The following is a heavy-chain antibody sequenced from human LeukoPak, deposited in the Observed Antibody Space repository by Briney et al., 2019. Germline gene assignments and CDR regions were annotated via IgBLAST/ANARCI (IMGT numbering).Heavy chain of an antibody. CDR2: IYYSGST. CDR1: GGSINSYY. CDR3: ARLIDGDYANTHFDS. D-gene: IGHD4-17*01. J-gene: IGHJ4*02. Sequence: SETLSLTCTVSGGSINSYYWSWIRQPPGKGLEWIGYIYYSGSTNYNPSLKSRVTILVDTSKNQFSLKLSSVTAADTAMYYCARLIDGDYANTHFDSWGQGTRVTVSS. V-gene: IGHV4-59*08.